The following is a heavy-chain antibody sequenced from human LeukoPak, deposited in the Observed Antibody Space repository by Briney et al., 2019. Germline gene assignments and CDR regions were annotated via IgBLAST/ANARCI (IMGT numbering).Heavy chain of an antibody. CDR1: GFTFDDYG. Sequence: PGGSLRLSCAASGFTFDDYGMSWVRQAPGKGLEWVGFIRSKAYGGTTEYAASVKGRFTISRDDSKSIAYLQMNSLKTEDTAVYYCTRVDIVVVPAAANYWGQGTLVTVSS. CDR2: IRSKAYGGTT. D-gene: IGHD2-2*01. CDR3: TRVDIVVVPAAANY. V-gene: IGHV3-49*04. J-gene: IGHJ4*02.